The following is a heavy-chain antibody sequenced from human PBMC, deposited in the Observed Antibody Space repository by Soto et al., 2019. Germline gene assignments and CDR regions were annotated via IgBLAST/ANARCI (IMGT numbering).Heavy chain of an antibody. V-gene: IGHV1-18*01. Sequence: ASVKVSCKASGYTFNSYGISWVRQAPGQGLEWMGWISAYNANTNYAQKLQGRVTMTTDTSTSTAYMELRSLRSDDTAVYYCASQQWELRTEGYYYYAMDVWGQGTTVTVSS. CDR2: ISAYNANT. CDR1: GYTFNSYG. J-gene: IGHJ6*02. D-gene: IGHD1-26*01. CDR3: ASQQWELRTEGYYYYAMDV.